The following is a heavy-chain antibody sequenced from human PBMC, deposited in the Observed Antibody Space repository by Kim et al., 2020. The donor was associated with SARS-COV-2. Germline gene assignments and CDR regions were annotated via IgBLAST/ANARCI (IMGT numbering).Heavy chain of an antibody. V-gene: IGHV3-23*01. Sequence: VKDRFTISRDNSKNTLYLQMNSLRAEDTAVYYCAKHFYGSGSYPTPNFDYWGQGTLVTVSS. CDR3: AKHFYGSGSYPTPNFDY. J-gene: IGHJ4*02. D-gene: IGHD3-10*01.